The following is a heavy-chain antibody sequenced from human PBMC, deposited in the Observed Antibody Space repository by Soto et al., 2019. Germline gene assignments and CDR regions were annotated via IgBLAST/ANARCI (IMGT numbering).Heavy chain of an antibody. CDR3: ARETYDILTGYFLFDY. CDR1: GFTFSSYG. Sequence: PGGSLRLSCAASGFTFSSYGMHWVRQAPGKGLEWVAVIWYDGSNKCYADSVKGRFTISRDNSKNTLYLQMNSLRAEDTAVYYCARETYDILTGYFLFDYWGQGTLVTVSS. V-gene: IGHV3-33*01. D-gene: IGHD3-9*01. J-gene: IGHJ4*02. CDR2: IWYDGSNK.